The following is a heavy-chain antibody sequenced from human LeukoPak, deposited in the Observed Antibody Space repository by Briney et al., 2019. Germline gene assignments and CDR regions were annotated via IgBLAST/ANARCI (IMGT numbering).Heavy chain of an antibody. CDR3: TRDLRMADGGDYDSSGYYSRHYGMDV. CDR2: IRSKAYGGTT. D-gene: IGHD3-22*01. CDR1: GFTFGDYA. J-gene: IGHJ6*02. Sequence: GGSLRLSCTASGFTFGDYAMSWVRQAPGKGLEWVGFIRSKAYGGTTEYAASVKGRFTISRDDSKSIAYLQMSSLKTEDTAVYYCTRDLRMADGGDYDSSGYYSRHYGMDVWGQGTTVTVSS. V-gene: IGHV3-49*04.